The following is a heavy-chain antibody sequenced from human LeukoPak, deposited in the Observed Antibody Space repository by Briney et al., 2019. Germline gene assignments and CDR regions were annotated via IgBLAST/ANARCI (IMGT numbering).Heavy chain of an antibody. Sequence: PGGSLRLSCEASGFTFSSYAIHCVRQAPGKGLEWVALKSFDGDNGYYADSVKGRFSITRTDSENRLYLRMSSLRPEDTAVYYCASGEKCANLWSVDSWGHGTLVIVSS. CDR3: ASGEKCANLWSVDS. CDR1: GFTFSSYA. V-gene: IGHV3-30-3*01. CDR2: KSFDGDNG. D-gene: IGHD4-17*01. J-gene: IGHJ5*01.